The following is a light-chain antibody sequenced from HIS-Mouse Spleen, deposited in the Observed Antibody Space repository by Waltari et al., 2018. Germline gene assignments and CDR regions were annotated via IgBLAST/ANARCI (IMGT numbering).Light chain of an antibody. CDR3: QSADSSGTYWV. Sequence: SYELTQPPSVSVSPGQTARITCSGDALPKQYAYWYQQKPGQAPVLVIYKDSERPSGIPERFSGSSSGTTVPLTISGVQAEYEADYYCQSADSSGTYWVFGGGTKLTVL. V-gene: IGLV3-25*03. J-gene: IGLJ3*02. CDR1: ALPKQY. CDR2: KDS.